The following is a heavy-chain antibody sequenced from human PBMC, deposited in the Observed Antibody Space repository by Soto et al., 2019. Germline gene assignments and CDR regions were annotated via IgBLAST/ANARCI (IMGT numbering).Heavy chain of an antibody. CDR1: GYTFTGYY. Sequence: ASVKVSCKASGYTFTGYYMHWVRQAPGQGLEWMGWINPNSGGTNYAQKFQGRVTMTRDTSISTAYMELSRLRSDDTAVYYCARGVTIFGVVINDWFDPWGQGTLVTVS. CDR3: ARGVTIFGVVINDWFDP. D-gene: IGHD3-3*01. J-gene: IGHJ5*02. V-gene: IGHV1-2*02. CDR2: INPNSGGT.